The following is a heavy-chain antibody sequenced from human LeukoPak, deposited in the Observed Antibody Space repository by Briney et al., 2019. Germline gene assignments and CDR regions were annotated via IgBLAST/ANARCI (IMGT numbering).Heavy chain of an antibody. CDR2: INSDGSST. CDR1: GFTFSSYW. D-gene: IGHD4/OR15-4a*01. J-gene: IGHJ6*02. Sequence: PGVSLRLSCAASGFTFSSYWMHWVRQAPGKGLVWVSRINSDGSSTSYADSVKGRFTISRDNTKNTLYLQLNRLRAEHTASDCGARVLVGMDVWGQGTTVTVSS. CDR3: ARVLVGMDV. V-gene: IGHV3-74*01.